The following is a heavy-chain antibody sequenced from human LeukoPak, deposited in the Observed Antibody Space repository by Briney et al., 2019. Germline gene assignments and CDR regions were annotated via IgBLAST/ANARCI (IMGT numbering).Heavy chain of an antibody. CDR2: ISSSSSTI. V-gene: IGHV3-48*04. D-gene: IGHD6-19*01. CDR1: GFTFSSYS. Sequence: PGGSLRLSCAASGFTFSSYSMNWVRQAPGKGLEWVSHISSSSSTIYYADSVKGRFTISRDNAKNPLYLQMNSLRAEDTAVYYCAKRVAGDWFDPWGQGTLVTVSS. J-gene: IGHJ5*02. CDR3: AKRVAGDWFDP.